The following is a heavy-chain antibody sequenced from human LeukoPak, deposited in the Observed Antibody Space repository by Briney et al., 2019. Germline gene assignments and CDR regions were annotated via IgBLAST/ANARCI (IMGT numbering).Heavy chain of an antibody. CDR3: ARFRSWYNYFDY. Sequence: PSETLSLTCTVSGGSISSGDYHWSWIRQPPGKGLEWIGYIYYSGSTYYNPSLKSRVTISVDTSKNQFSLKLSSVTAADTAVYYCARFRSWYNYFDYWGQGTLVTVSS. V-gene: IGHV4-30-4*01. CDR1: GGSISSGDYH. D-gene: IGHD6-13*01. J-gene: IGHJ4*02. CDR2: IYYSGST.